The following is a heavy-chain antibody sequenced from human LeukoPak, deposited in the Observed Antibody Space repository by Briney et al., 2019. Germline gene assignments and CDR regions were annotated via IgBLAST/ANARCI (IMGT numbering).Heavy chain of an antibody. J-gene: IGHJ6*02. CDR3: ARDLRSDYYYYGMDV. CDR2: IRYDGSNK. CDR1: GFTFSSYG. D-gene: IGHD3-3*01. V-gene: IGHV3-30*02. Sequence: PGGSLRLSCAASGFTFSSYGMHWVRQAPGKGLEWVAFIRYDGSNKYYADSVKGRFTISRDNSKNTLYLQMNSLRAEDTAVYYCARDLRSDYYYYGMDVWGQGTTVTVSS.